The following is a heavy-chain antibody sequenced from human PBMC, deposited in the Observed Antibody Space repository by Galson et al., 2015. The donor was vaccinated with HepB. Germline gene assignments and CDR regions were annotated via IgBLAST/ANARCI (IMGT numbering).Heavy chain of an antibody. Sequence: SLRLSCAASGFTVSSNYMSWVRQAPGKGLEWVSVIYSGGSTYYADSVKGRFTISRDNSKNTLYLQMNSLRAEDTAVYYCARPWGIAVAPGLYYWGQGTLVTVSS. J-gene: IGHJ4*02. CDR3: ARPWGIAVAPGLYY. CDR1: GFTVSSNY. CDR2: IYSGGST. V-gene: IGHV3-53*01. D-gene: IGHD6-19*01.